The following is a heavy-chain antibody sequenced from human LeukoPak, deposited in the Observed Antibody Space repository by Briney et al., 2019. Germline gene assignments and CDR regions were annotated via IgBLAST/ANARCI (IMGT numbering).Heavy chain of an antibody. CDR1: GFTFSNYW. J-gene: IGHJ4*02. CDR3: ARDPSSWNGFFDS. V-gene: IGHV3-7*01. D-gene: IGHD6-13*01. CDR2: IKQDGSEK. Sequence: PGGSLRLSCAASGFTFSNYWMTWVRQAPGKGLELVANIKQDGSEKYYVDSVKGRFTISRDNARNTVYLQMNSLSADDTAVYYCARDPSSWNGFFDSWGQGTLVTVSS.